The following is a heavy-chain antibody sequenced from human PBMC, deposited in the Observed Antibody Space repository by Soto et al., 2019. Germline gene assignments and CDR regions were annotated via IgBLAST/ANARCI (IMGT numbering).Heavy chain of an antibody. CDR2: VDQSGST. CDR1: GGSFSGYY. D-gene: IGHD2-15*01. J-gene: IGHJ4*02. CDR3: ARDRQRGYCTGGSCYSYFDY. Sequence: TSETLSLTCAIYGGSFSGYYWSWIRQPPGMGLEWIGEVDQSGSTNYNPSLKSRVIISGDTSKNQFSLKLNSVTAADTAVYYCARDRQRGYCTGGSCYSYFDYWGQGALVTVS. V-gene: IGHV4-34*01.